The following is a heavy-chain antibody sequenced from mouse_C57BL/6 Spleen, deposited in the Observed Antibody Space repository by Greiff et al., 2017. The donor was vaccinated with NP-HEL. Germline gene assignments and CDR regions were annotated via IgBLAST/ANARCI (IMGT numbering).Heavy chain of an antibody. CDR1: GYSITSGYY. V-gene: IGHV3-6*01. D-gene: IGHD2-2*01. Sequence: DVQLVESGPGLVKPSQSLSLTCSVTGYSITSGYYWNWIRQFPGNKLEWMGYISYDGSNNYNPSLKNRISITRDTSKNQFFLKLNSVTTEDTATYYCAIYGYDGFAYWGQGTLVTVSA. CDR2: ISYDGSN. J-gene: IGHJ3*01. CDR3: AIYGYDGFAY.